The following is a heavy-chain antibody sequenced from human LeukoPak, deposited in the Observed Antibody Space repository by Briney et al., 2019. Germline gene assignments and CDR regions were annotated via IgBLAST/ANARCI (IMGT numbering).Heavy chain of an antibody. J-gene: IGHJ4*02. CDR3: AREYCSGGTCYLPGY. CDR2: IKQDGSEK. V-gene: IGHV3-7*03. CDR1: GFTFSSYW. Sequence: GGSLRLSCAASGFTFSSYWMSWVRQAPGTGLEWVANIKQDGSEKYYVESVKGRFTISRDNAKNSLYLQMNSLRAEDTAVYYCAREYCSGGTCYLPGYWGQGTLVTVSS. D-gene: IGHD2-15*01.